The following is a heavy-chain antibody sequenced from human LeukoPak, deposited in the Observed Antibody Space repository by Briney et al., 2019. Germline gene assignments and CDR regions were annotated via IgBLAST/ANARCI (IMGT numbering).Heavy chain of an antibody. J-gene: IGHJ4*02. Sequence: PSETLSLTCTVSGGSISSGSYYWSWIRQPAGKGLEWIGRIYISGSTDYNPSLKSRLTMSVDTSKNQFSLKLSSVTAADTAVYYCARVRSGYYYYFDYWGQGTLVTVSS. CDR1: GGSISSGSYY. CDR2: IYISGST. V-gene: IGHV4-61*02. CDR3: ARVRSGYYYYFDY. D-gene: IGHD3-22*01.